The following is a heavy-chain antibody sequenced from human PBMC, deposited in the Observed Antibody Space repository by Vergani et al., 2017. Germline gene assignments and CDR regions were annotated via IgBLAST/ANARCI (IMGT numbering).Heavy chain of an antibody. CDR1: GFTFSSYA. D-gene: IGHD2-2*01. J-gene: IGHJ5*02. Sequence: QVQLVESGGGVVQPGRSLRLSCAASGFTFSSYAMHWVRQAPGKGLEWVAVISYDGSNKYYADSVKGRFTISRDNSKNTLYLQMNSLRAEDTAVYYCAGDLTXDIVVVPAAPRVGWFDPWGQGTLVTVSS. V-gene: IGHV3-30*04. CDR2: ISYDGSNK. CDR3: AGDLTXDIVVVPAAPRVGWFDP.